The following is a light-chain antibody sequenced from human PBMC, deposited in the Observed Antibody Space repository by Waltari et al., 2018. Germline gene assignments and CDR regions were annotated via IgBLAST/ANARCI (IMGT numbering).Light chain of an antibody. J-gene: IGLJ2*01. Sequence: SYVLTQPPSVSVAPGQTARITCGGTNIGSKSVHWYQQKPGQAPVLAVYDDSDRPSGIPERFSGSNSGNTATLTISRVEAGDEADYYCQVWDSSSDHPYVVFGGGTKLTVL. CDR2: DDS. CDR3: QVWDSSSDHPYVV. CDR1: NIGSKS. V-gene: IGLV3-21*02.